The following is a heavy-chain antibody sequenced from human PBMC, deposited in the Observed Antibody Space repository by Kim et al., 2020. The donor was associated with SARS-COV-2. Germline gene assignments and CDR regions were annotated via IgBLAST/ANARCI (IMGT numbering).Heavy chain of an antibody. V-gene: IGHV7-4-1*02. Sequence: IYAQGFTGRFVFSLDASVNTTYLQISSLKAEDTAVYYCARAPRRDYAPTDYWGQGTLVTVSS. CDR3: ARAPRRDYAPTDY. D-gene: IGHD4-17*01. J-gene: IGHJ4*02.